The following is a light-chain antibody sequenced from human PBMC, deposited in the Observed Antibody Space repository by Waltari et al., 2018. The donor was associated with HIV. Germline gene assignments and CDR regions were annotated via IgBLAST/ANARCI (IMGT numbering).Light chain of an antibody. Sequence: SVLTQPPSASGTPWQRVTISCSGGSSNIGNNYVYWYQQVPGTAPKLLIYRSNQRPSGVPDRFSGSKSGTSASLAISGLRSEDEADYFCAAWDDSLSAVLFGGGTKLTAL. CDR1: SSNIGNNY. CDR3: AAWDDSLSAVL. CDR2: RSN. J-gene: IGLJ3*02. V-gene: IGLV1-47*01.